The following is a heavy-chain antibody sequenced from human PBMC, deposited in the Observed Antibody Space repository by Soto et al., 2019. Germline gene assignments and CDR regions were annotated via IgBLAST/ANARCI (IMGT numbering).Heavy chain of an antibody. CDR3: AKVVGLDY. CDR1: GFTFSSYS. CDR2: ISGSGGST. V-gene: IGHV3-23*01. J-gene: IGHJ4*02. D-gene: IGHD2-21*01. Sequence: LRLSCAASGFTFSSYSMNWVRQAPGQGLEWVSAISGSGGSTYYADSVKGRFTISRDNSKNTLYLQMNSLRAEDTAVYYCAKVVGLDYWGQGTLVTVSS.